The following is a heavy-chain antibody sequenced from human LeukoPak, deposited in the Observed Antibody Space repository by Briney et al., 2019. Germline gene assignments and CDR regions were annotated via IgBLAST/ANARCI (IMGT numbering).Heavy chain of an antibody. CDR2: IKQDGSEK. CDR3: ARDPTIFGVVITEYYYYYYMDV. J-gene: IGHJ6*03. D-gene: IGHD3-3*01. CDR1: GFTFSSYW. V-gene: IGHV3-7*01. Sequence: GGSLRLSCAASGFTFSSYWMSWVRQAPGKGLEWVANIKQDGSEKYYVDSVKGRFTISRDNAKNSLYLQMNSLRAEDTAVYYCARDPTIFGVVITEYYYYYYMDVWGKGTTVTVSS.